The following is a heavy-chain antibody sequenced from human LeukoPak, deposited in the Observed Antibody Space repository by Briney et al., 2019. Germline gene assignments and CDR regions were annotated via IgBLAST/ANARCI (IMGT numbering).Heavy chain of an antibody. CDR3: AKDVGKWESLHFFDY. CDR2: ISGSGAST. J-gene: IGHJ4*02. CDR1: GFTLSTDA. D-gene: IGHD1-26*01. Sequence: GGSLRLSCLTSGFTLSTDAMSWVRQAPGKGLEWISGISGSGASTYYADSVKGRFTISRDDSRNTLYLQMNSQRGDDTAVYYCAKDVGKWESLHFFDYWGQGTLVTVSS. V-gene: IGHV3-23*01.